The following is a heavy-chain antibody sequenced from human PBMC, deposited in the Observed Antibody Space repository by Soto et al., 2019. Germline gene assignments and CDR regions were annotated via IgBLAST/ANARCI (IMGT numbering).Heavy chain of an antibody. D-gene: IGHD6-13*01. J-gene: IGHJ6*02. CDR3: AKRQQLVRYYYGLDV. CDR2: LYGGDNP. Sequence: SGGSLRLSCAASGLTVSSNYMNWVRQAPGKGLEWVSALYGGDNPEYADSVRGRFTISRDNSRNTLYLQMNSLRADDTAVYYCAKRQQLVRYYYGLDVWGQGTTVTVSS. V-gene: IGHV3-53*01. CDR1: GLTVSSNY.